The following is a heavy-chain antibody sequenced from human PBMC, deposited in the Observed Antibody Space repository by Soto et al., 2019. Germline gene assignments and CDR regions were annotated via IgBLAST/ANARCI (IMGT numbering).Heavy chain of an antibody. J-gene: IGHJ6*02. V-gene: IGHV3-30*18. Sequence: PGGSLRLSCAASGFTFSSYGMHWVRQAPGKGLEWVAAISYDGSNKYYADSVKGRFTISRDNSKNTLYLQMNSLRAEDTAVYYCAKEGDLLRYFDYYYYGMDVWGQGTTVTVSS. D-gene: IGHD3-9*01. CDR2: ISYDGSNK. CDR3: AKEGDLLRYFDYYYYGMDV. CDR1: GFTFSSYG.